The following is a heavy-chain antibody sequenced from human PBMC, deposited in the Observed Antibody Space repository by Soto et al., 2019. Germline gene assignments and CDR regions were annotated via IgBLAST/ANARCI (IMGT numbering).Heavy chain of an antibody. D-gene: IGHD3-3*01. Sequence: ASVKVSCKASGYTFTSYAMHWVRQAPGQRLEWMGWINAGNGNAKYSQKFQGRVTITRDTSASTAYMELSSLRAEDTAVYYCARDLSHYDFWSGYYPGYDYYGMDVWGQGTTVTVSS. J-gene: IGHJ6*02. CDR2: INAGNGNA. CDR1: GYTFTSYA. V-gene: IGHV1-3*01. CDR3: ARDLSHYDFWSGYYPGYDYYGMDV.